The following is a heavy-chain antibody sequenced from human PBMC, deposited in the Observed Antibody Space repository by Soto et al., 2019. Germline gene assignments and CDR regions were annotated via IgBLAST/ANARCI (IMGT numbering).Heavy chain of an antibody. V-gene: IGHV4-59*01. Sequence: SETLSLTCTVSGGSIISGYWSWIRQPPGKGLEWIRYISYSGNTNYNPSLKSRVTMSVDTPKNQFSLRLSSVTTADTAVYYCAGLRGYAGSPIDYWGQGTLVTVS. CDR3: AGLRGYAGSPIDY. CDR2: ISYSGNT. J-gene: IGHJ4*02. CDR1: GGSIISGY. D-gene: IGHD2-15*01.